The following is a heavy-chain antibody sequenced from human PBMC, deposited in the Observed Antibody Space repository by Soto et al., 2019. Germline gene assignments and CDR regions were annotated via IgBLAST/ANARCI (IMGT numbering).Heavy chain of an antibody. Sequence: SVKVSCKASGGTFSSYAISWVRQAPGQGLEWMGGIIHIFGTANYAQKFQGRVTITADESTSTAYMELSSLRSEDTAVYYCARVSKRWLQAYFDYWGQGTLVTVSS. CDR2: IIHIFGTA. CDR3: ARVSKRWLQAYFDY. CDR1: GGTFSSYA. V-gene: IGHV1-69*13. J-gene: IGHJ4*02. D-gene: IGHD5-12*01.